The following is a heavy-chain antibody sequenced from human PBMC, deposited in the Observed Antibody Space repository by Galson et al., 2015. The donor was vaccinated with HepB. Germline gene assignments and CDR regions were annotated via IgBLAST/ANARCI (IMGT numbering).Heavy chain of an antibody. V-gene: IGHV3-21*01. D-gene: IGHD2-15*01. J-gene: IGHJ6*02. CDR1: GLTFSIYS. CDR2: IGARSSSV. Sequence: SLRLSCAASGLTFSIYSVNWVRQAPGKGLEWVTSIGARSSSVFYADSVRGRFTISRDNAKKSVYLQMNSLGVEDTAVYYCATGGYCSGGACYEGHSLYYYDMDIWGRGTAVTVSS. CDR3: ATGGYCSGGACYEGHSLYYYDMDI.